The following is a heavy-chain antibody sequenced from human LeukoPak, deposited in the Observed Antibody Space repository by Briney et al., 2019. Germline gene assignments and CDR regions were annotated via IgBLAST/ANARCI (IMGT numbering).Heavy chain of an antibody. Sequence: SETLSLTCAVYGGSLSDYYWSWIRQPPGKGLEWIGEINHSGSTDYNPSLKSRVTISLDTSKNQFSLKLSSVTAADTAVYYCASQVRLERRYYYYYMDVWDKGTTVTVSS. D-gene: IGHD1-1*01. CDR2: INHSGST. CDR3: ASQVRLERRYYYYYMDV. CDR1: GGSLSDYY. V-gene: IGHV4-34*01. J-gene: IGHJ6*03.